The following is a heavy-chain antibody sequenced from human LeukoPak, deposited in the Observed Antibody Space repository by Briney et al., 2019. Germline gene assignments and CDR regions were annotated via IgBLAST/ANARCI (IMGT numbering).Heavy chain of an antibody. CDR1: GGSFSGYY. CDR3: ATSRSYSSSWYLTRSYYYYGMDV. D-gene: IGHD6-13*01. J-gene: IGHJ6*02. CDR2: INHSGST. V-gene: IGHV4-34*01. Sequence: SETLSLTCAVCGGSFSGYYWSWIRQPPGKGLEWIGEINHSGSTNYNPSLKSRVTISVDTSKNQFSLKLSSVTAADTAVYYCATSRSYSSSWYLTRSYYYYGMDVWGQGTTVTVSS.